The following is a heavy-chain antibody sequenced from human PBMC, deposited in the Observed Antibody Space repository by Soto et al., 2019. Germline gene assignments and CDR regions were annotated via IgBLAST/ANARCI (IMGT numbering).Heavy chain of an antibody. V-gene: IGHV4-39*01. CDR2: LYYSGST. CDR1: GGSIRSSSYY. Sequence: PSETLSLTCTVSGGSIRSSSYYWGWIRQPPGKGLEWIGSLYYSGSTYYNPSLKSRVTISVDTSKNQFSLNLSSVTAADTAVYYCARRDYYYYYMDVWGKGTTVTVSS. CDR3: ARRDYYYYYMDV. J-gene: IGHJ6*03.